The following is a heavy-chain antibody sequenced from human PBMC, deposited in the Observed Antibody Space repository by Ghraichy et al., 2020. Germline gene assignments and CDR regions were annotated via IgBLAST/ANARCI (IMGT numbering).Heavy chain of an antibody. CDR1: GGSISIDH. CDR3: ARSLSGLDSGDS. V-gene: IGHV4-59*01. D-gene: IGHD4-17*01. CDR2: ISYSGSA. J-gene: IGHJ4*02. Sequence: GSLRLSCTVSGGSISIDHWSWIRQPPGKGLEWIGYISYSGSASYSPSLKSRVTISLDTSKNQFSLKLTSVTAADTAVFYCARSLSGLDSGDSWGQGTLVTDSS.